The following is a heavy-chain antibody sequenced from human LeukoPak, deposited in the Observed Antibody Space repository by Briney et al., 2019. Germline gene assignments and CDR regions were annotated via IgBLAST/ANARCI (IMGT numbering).Heavy chain of an antibody. CDR3: ARNMDTAIGDY. D-gene: IGHD5-18*01. CDR2: ISSSSSTI. CDR1: GFTFSSYS. Sequence: GGSLRLSCAAPGFTFSSYSMNWVRQAPGKGLEWVSYISSSSSTIYYADSVKGRFTISRDNAKNSLYLQMNSLRAEDTAVYYCARNMDTAIGDYWGQGTLVTVSS. J-gene: IGHJ4*02. V-gene: IGHV3-48*01.